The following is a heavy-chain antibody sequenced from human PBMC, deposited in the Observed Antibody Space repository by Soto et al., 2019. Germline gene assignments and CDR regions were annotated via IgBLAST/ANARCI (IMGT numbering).Heavy chain of an antibody. CDR3: ARARGFSYGYCDY. CDR1: GGSVSSSPYY. CDR2: IYYGGST. V-gene: IGHV4-39*01. Sequence: PSETLSLTCTVSGGSVSSSPYYWVWIRQPPGKGLEYIGNIYYGGSTYYSPSLKSRVTISEDTSTNQFSLKLSSVTAADTAVYYCARARGFSYGYCDYWGRGTLVTVSS. D-gene: IGHD5-18*01. J-gene: IGHJ4*02.